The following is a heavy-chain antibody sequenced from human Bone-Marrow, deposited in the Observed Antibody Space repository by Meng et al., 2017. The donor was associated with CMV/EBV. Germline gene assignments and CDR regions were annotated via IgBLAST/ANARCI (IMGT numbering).Heavy chain of an antibody. J-gene: IGHJ5*02. CDR2: ISSYNRNT. CDR1: GYTFTGYY. D-gene: IGHD2-21*01. Sequence: ASVKVSCKASGYTFTGYYMHWVRQAPGQGLEWVGWISSYNRNTNYAQKFRGRVTLTTDTSTSIAYMELRSLRSDDTAVYYCATIAYCGGDCYQVHPLYDHWGQGTLVTVSS. V-gene: IGHV1-18*04. CDR3: ATIAYCGGDCYQVHPLYDH.